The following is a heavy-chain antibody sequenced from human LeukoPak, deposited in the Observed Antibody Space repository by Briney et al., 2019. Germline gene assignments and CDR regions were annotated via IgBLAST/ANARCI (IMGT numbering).Heavy chain of an antibody. J-gene: IGHJ3*01. CDR1: GGSISSDY. CDR2: LSLGEVA. V-gene: IGHV4-59*13. CDR3: VRVSTASGGAFDV. D-gene: IGHD2-21*02. Sequence: NPSETLSLTCTISGGSISSDYWSWIRQPPGKGLEWIGYLSLGEVAFYNPSLESRLTTSADTSKNQFSLNLTSVTAADTAMYYCVRVSTASGGAFDVWGQGTMVTVSS.